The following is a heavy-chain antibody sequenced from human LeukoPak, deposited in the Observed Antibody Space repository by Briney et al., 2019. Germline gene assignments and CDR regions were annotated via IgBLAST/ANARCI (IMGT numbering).Heavy chain of an antibody. V-gene: IGHV4-59*01. CDR1: GGSISSYY. CDR2: IYYSGST. J-gene: IGHJ4*02. CDR3: ARDSGGFTVMDY. D-gene: IGHD4-11*01. Sequence: SETLSLTCTVSGGSISSYYWSWIRQPPGKGLEWIGYIYYSGSTNYNPSLKSRVTISVDTSKNQFSLKLSSVTAADTAVYYCARDSGGFTVMDYWGQGTLVTVSS.